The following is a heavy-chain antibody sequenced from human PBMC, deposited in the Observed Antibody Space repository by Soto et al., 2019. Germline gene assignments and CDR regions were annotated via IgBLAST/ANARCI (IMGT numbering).Heavy chain of an antibody. D-gene: IGHD2-15*01. CDR2: ISGSGVST. V-gene: IGHV3-23*01. J-gene: IGHJ4*02. CDR3: VKPGNWWSFDH. Sequence: EVQLLQSGGGLVQPGGSLRLSCAASGFTFDNLGMHWVRQVPGRGLEWVSGISGSGVSTYYADSVKGRFTISRDNSKKTIYLPMDSLTAEDTAMFYCVKPGNWWSFDHWGQGTLVTVSS. CDR1: GFTFDNLG.